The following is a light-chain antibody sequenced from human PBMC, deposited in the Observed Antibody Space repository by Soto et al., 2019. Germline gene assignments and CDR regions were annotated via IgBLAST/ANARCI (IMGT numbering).Light chain of an antibody. Sequence: EIVLTQSPGTLSLSPGKRATLSFRASQSVSNTYLAWYQQKPGQAPRLLIYGASSRATGIPDRFSGSGSGTDFTLTISRLEPEDSAVYYCQQYDSSPPGLTFGGGTKVDIK. CDR3: QQYDSSPPGLT. CDR2: GAS. J-gene: IGKJ4*01. CDR1: QSVSNTY. V-gene: IGKV3-20*01.